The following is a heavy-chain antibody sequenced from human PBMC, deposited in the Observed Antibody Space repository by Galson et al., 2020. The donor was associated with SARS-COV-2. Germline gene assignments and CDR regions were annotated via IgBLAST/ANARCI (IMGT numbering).Heavy chain of an antibody. V-gene: IGHV3-53*01. J-gene: IGHJ4*02. CDR1: GFIVSSNY. CDR2: IYSGGST. D-gene: IGHD3-10*01. CDR3: ARDRGGISDY. Sequence: GGSLRLSCAASGFIVSSNYMSWVRQAPGKGLEWVAVIYSGGSTYYADSVKGRFTISRDNSKNTLYLQMNTLRAEDTAVYYCARDRGGISDYWGQGTLVTVSS.